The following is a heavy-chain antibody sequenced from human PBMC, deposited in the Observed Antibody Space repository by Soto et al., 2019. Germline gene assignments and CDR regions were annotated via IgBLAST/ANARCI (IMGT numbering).Heavy chain of an antibody. Sequence: EVQLLESGGGLVQPGGSLRLSCAASGFTFSSYAMSWVRQAPGKGLEWVSAISGSGGSTYYADSVKGRFTISRDNSKNTRYLQMNGVRAGDTAVYYCAYSRTPVYSWGQGTLVTVSS. V-gene: IGHV3-23*01. D-gene: IGHD6-13*01. CDR2: ISGSGGST. J-gene: IGHJ4*02. CDR3: AYSRTPVYS. CDR1: GFTFSSYA.